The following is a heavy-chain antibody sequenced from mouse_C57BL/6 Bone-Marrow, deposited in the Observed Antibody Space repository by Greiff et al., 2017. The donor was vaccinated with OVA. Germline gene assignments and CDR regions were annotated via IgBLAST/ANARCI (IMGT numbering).Heavy chain of an antibody. D-gene: IGHD6-1*01. CDR2: IDPSDSYT. J-gene: IGHJ2*01. CDR3: ARGLD. CDR1: GYTFTSYW. Sequence: QVQLQQSGAELVKPGASVKLSCKASGYTFTSYWMQWVKQRPGQGLEWIGEIDPSDSYTNYNQKFKGKSTLTVDTSSSPAYMQLSSLTSEDSAVYYCARGLDWGQGTTLTVSS. V-gene: IGHV1-50*01.